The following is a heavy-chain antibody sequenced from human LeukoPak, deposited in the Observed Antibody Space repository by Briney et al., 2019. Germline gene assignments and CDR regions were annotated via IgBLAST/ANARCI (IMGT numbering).Heavy chain of an antibody. D-gene: IGHD1-26*01. CDR1: GGSISSCY. V-gene: IGHV4-59*01. CDR3: ARTYSGSYYYYYGMDV. J-gene: IGHJ6*02. Sequence: SETLSLTCTVSGGSISSCYWSWIRQPPGKGLEWIGYIYYSGSTNYNPSLKSRVTISVDTSKNQFSLKLSSVTAADTAVYYCARTYSGSYYYYYGMDVWGQGTTVTVSS. CDR2: IYYSGST.